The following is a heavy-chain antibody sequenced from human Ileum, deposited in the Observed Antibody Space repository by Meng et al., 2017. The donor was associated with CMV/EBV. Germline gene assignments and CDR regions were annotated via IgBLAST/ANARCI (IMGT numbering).Heavy chain of an antibody. Sequence: GGSLRLSCAASGFTFSSCAMHWVRQAPGKGLEWVAVISYDGSNKYYADSVKGRFTISRDNSKNTMFLQMNSLRAEDTAVYYYVNSGHDSAYYRNWFNPWGHGTLVTVSS. CDR1: GFTFSSCA. J-gene: IGHJ5*02. CDR3: VNSGHDSAYYRNWFNP. D-gene: IGHD3-22*01. V-gene: IGHV3-30-3*01. CDR2: ISYDGSNK.